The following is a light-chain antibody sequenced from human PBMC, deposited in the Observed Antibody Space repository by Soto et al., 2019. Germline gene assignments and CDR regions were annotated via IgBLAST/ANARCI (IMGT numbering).Light chain of an antibody. J-gene: IGKJ1*01. V-gene: IGKV3-20*01. CDR1: QSVNNNY. Sequence: EIVLTQSPVTLSLSPGDRATLSCRASQSVNNNYLAWYQRKPGQAPRLLIYGASNRATDIPYRFSGSGSGTDFTLTITRLAPEDFAVYYCQQYSSSPPTFGKGTKVEVK. CDR2: GAS. CDR3: QQYSSSPPT.